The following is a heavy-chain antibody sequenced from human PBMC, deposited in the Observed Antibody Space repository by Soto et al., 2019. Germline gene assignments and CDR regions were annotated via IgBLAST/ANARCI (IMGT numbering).Heavy chain of an antibody. Sequence: ETLSLTCAVYGGSFSGYYWSWIRQPPGKGLEWIGEINHSGSTNYNPSLKSRVTISVDTSKNQFSLKLSSVTAADTAVYYCARFVAAAGTGYYYYGMDVWGQGTTVTVSS. CDR1: GGSFSGYY. V-gene: IGHV4-34*01. D-gene: IGHD6-13*01. CDR3: ARFVAAAGTGYYYYGMDV. J-gene: IGHJ6*02. CDR2: INHSGST.